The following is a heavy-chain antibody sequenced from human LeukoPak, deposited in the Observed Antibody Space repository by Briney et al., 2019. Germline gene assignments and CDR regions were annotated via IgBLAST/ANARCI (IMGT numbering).Heavy chain of an antibody. CDR1: GGPITTYY. Sequence: SETLSLTCTVSGGPITTYYLSWLRQSAGMGLEGIGRISGSGVITYNPSLKSRVILSLDTSNNHFSLKLISVTAADTAVYYCARDSGTTGEVKFDPWGQGMLVTVSS. CDR2: ISGSGVI. CDR3: ARDSGTTGEVKFDP. V-gene: IGHV4-4*07. J-gene: IGHJ5*02. D-gene: IGHD3-10*01.